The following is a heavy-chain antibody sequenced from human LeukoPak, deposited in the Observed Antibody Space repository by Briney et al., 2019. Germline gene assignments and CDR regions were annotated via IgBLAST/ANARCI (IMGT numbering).Heavy chain of an antibody. CDR2: IYDSGAT. Sequence: GGSLRLSCAASGFTLSDYYMGWVRQAPGKGLEWVSVIYDSGATYYADSVKGRLTISRDISKNTLYLQMNSLRGDDTAVYYCAREKNNVVVTSYYFDYWGQGTLVTVSS. CDR1: GFTLSDYY. J-gene: IGHJ4*02. CDR3: AREKNNVVVTSYYFDY. D-gene: IGHD2-21*01. V-gene: IGHV3-53*01.